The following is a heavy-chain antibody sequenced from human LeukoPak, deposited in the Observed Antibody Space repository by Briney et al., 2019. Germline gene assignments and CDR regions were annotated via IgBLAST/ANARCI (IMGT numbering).Heavy chain of an antibody. CDR1: GFILNNYA. CDR2: SVGTGGNV. Sequence: PGGSLRLSCSASGFILNNYAMHWVRQSPGKGLESVSTSVGTGGNVYYADSVKGRFTISRDNSKNTLYLQMSSLRADDTAIYYCVKDAYYGSGKGSDYWGQGTLVTVSS. V-gene: IGHV3-64D*09. J-gene: IGHJ4*02. CDR3: VKDAYYGSGKGSDY. D-gene: IGHD3-10*01.